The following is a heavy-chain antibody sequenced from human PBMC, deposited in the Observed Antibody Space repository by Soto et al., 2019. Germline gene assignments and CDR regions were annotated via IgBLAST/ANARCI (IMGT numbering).Heavy chain of an antibody. V-gene: IGHV1-2*02. CDR1: GYSFTGFY. J-gene: IGHJ4*02. D-gene: IGHD6-19*01. Sequence: QVQLVQSGADVRKPGASVKVSCNSSGYSFTGFYIHWVRQAPGQGLEWMGWINPDSGMTKQVQRFQGRVTLTGDTSINTAYMELSGLTSDDTAVYYCVRDSGRSLASVRFDYWGQGTLVIVSS. CDR2: INPDSGMT. CDR3: VRDSGRSLASVRFDY.